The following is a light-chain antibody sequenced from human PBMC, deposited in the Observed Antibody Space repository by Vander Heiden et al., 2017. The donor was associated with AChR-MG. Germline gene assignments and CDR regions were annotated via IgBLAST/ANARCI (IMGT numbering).Light chain of an antibody. CDR3: QSRASSGSHLVL. CDR1: SLRSYY. V-gene: IGLV3-19*01. J-gene: IGLJ2*01. CDR2: SRN. Sequence: SSELTQDSAVSVALGQTVRITCQGDSLRSYYASWYQQKPGQAPLLVFSSRNNRASVVPSRFSGSSSGNPGSLALPGAQAEDEADYYCQSRASSGSHLVLFGGGTKLTVL.